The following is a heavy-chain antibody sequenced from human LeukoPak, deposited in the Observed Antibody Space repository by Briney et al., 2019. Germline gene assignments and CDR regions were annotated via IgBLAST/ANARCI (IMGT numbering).Heavy chain of an antibody. D-gene: IGHD6-13*01. V-gene: IGHV1-18*01. J-gene: IGHJ4*02. CDR3: ARDPGTAAAAHRGPGGDY. CDR1: GYTFTSYG. Sequence: ASVKVSCKASGYTFTSYGISWMRQAPGQGLEWMGWISAYNGNTNYAQKLQGRVTMTTDTSTSTAYMELRSLRSDDTAVYYCARDPGTAAAAHRGPGGDYWGQGTLVTVSS. CDR2: ISAYNGNT.